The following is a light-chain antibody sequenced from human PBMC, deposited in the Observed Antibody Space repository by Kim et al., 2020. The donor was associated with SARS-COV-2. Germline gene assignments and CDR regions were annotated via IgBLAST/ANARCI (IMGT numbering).Light chain of an antibody. Sequence: DIVMTQSPDSLAVSLGERATINCKSSQSVLYSSNNRNYLAWYQHKPGQPPKLLIYWASTRESGVPDRFSGSGSGTDFTLTISSLQAEEVAVYYCQQYYTTPYTFGQGTKLEI. J-gene: IGKJ2*01. CDR2: WAS. V-gene: IGKV4-1*01. CDR3: QQYYTTPYT. CDR1: QSVLYSSNNRNY.